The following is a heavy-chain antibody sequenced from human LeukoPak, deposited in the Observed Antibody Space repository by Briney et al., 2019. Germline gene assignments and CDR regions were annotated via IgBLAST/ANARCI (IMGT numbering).Heavy chain of an antibody. J-gene: IGHJ3*02. D-gene: IGHD2-21*01. CDR2: INPSGGST. CDR1: GYTFTGCY. CDR3: ARGLPTRDAFDI. V-gene: IGHV1-46*01. Sequence: GASVKVSCKASGYTFTGCYMHWVRQAPGQGLEWMGIINPSGGSTSYAQKFQGRVTMTRDMSTSTVYMELSSLRSEDTAVYYCARGLPTRDAFDIWGQGTMVTVSS.